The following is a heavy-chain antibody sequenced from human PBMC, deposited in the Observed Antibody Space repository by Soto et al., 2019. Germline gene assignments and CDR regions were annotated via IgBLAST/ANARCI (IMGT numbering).Heavy chain of an antibody. Sequence: QVQLVQSGGEVKRPGASVKVSCKTSGYTFSNYGITWVRQAPGQPLEWLGWISLYSDGTNYAQKFQGRISMTTDTSTTTAYMELRSLRSDDTADYYGARVVPGAEAWFGPWGQVTLVTVSS. J-gene: IGHJ5*02. CDR1: GYTFSNYG. D-gene: IGHD2-2*01. V-gene: IGHV1-18*01. CDR3: ARVVPGAEAWFGP. CDR2: ISLYSDGT.